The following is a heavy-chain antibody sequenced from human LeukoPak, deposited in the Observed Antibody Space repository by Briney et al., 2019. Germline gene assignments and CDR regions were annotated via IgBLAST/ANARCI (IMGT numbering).Heavy chain of an antibody. J-gene: IGHJ4*02. V-gene: IGHV3-33*01. D-gene: IGHD5-18*01. CDR3: ARDRYSYGFALDC. CDR1: GFTFSSYG. Sequence: PGGSLRLSCAASGFTFSSYGMHWVRQAPGKGLEWVAVIWYDGSNKYYADSVKGRFTISRDNSKNTLYLQMNSLRAEDTAVYYCARDRYSYGFALDCWGQGTLVTVSS. CDR2: IWYDGSNK.